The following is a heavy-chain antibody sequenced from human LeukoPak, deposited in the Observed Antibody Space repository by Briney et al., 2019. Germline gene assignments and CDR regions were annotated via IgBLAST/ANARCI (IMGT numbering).Heavy chain of an antibody. D-gene: IGHD2-2*01. J-gene: IGHJ4*02. Sequence: ASVKVSCKASGYTFTGYYMHWVRQAPGQGLEWMGWINPNSGGTNYAQKFQGRVTVTRDTSISTAYMELSRLRSDDTAVYYCARDSVGGDTSCYGYWGQGTLVTVSS. CDR2: INPNSGGT. V-gene: IGHV1-2*02. CDR3: ARDSVGGDTSCYGY. CDR1: GYTFTGYY.